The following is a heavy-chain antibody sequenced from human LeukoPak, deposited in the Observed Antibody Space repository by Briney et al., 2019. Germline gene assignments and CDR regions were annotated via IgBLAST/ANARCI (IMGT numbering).Heavy chain of an antibody. J-gene: IGHJ1*01. V-gene: IGHV1-8*01. CDR1: GYTFSSYD. CDR3: ARRVGSGWPVQH. CDR2: LNPNSGNT. Sequence: ASVKVSCKASGYTFSSYDINWVRQATGQGLEWMGWLNPNSGNTGYAQKFQGRLNMTRNTSISTAYMELSSLRSEDTAVYYCARRVGSGWPVQHWGQGTLVTVSS. D-gene: IGHD6-19*01.